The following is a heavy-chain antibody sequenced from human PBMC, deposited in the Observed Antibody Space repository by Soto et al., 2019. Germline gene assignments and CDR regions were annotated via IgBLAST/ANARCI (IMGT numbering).Heavy chain of an antibody. J-gene: IGHJ4*02. CDR1: GGTFSSYT. D-gene: IGHD3-3*01. CDR2: IIPILGIA. V-gene: IGHV1-69*02. CDR3: ARANYDFWSGYSFDY. Sequence: QVQLVQSGAEVKKPGSSVKVSCKASGGTFSSYTISWVRQAPGQGLECMGRIIPILGIANYAQKFQGRVTITADKSTSTAYMELSSLRSEDTAVYYCARANYDFWSGYSFDYWGQGTLVTVSS.